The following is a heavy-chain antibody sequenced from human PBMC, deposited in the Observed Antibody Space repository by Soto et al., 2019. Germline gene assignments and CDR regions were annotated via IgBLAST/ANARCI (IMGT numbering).Heavy chain of an antibody. D-gene: IGHD1-26*01. J-gene: IGHJ4*02. CDR2: IWSDGKTK. V-gene: IGHV3-33*01. Sequence: QVQLVESGGGVVQPGRSLRLSCAASGFTFSNYAMHWVRQAPGKGLEWVALIWSDGKTKFYADSVKGRFTISRDNSKNEVSLEMNSLRVEDTAVYRCARDSWDLSLKFDYWGQGTLVTVSS. CDR1: GFTFSNYA. CDR3: ARDSWDLSLKFDY.